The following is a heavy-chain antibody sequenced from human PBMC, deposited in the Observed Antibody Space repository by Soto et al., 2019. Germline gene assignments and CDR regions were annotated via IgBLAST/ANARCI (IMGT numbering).Heavy chain of an antibody. Sequence: GGSLRLSCTASGFTFGDYAMSWFRQAPGKGLEWVGFIRSKAYGGTTEYAASVKGRFTISRDDSKSIAYLQMNSLKTEDTAVYYCTRGGLGGFQPFPFEYYYYYYMDVWGKGTTVTVSS. D-gene: IGHD5-12*01. V-gene: IGHV3-49*03. CDR3: TRGGLGGFQPFPFEYYYYYYMDV. CDR1: GFTFGDYA. J-gene: IGHJ6*03. CDR2: IRSKAYGGTT.